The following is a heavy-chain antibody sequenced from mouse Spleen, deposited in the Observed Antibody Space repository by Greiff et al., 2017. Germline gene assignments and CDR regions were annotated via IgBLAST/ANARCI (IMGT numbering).Heavy chain of an antibody. J-gene: IGHJ2*01. CDR3: ARAQFITTVVDYFDY. D-gene: IGHD1-1*01. CDR2: ISDGGSYT. CDR1: GFTFSSYA. Sequence: EVMLVESGGGLVKPGGSLKLSCAASGFTFSSYAMSWVRQTPEKRLEWVATISDGGSYTYYPDNVKGRFTISRDNAKNNLYLQMSHLKSEDTAMYYCARAQFITTVVDYFDYWGQGTTLTVSS. V-gene: IGHV5-4*03.